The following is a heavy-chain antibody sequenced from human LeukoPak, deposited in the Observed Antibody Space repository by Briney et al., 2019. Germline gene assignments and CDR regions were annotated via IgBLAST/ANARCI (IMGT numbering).Heavy chain of an antibody. CDR2: IYHSGTT. CDR3: ARLRFSSWYYFDY. V-gene: IGHV4-4*02. CDR1: GASISSSNW. Sequence: SGTLSLTCAVSGASISSSNWWSWVRQPPGRGLEWIGEIYHSGTTNYNLSLKSRVTISVDKSKNQFSLNLSSVTAADTAVYYCARLRFSSWYYFDYWGQGTLVPVSA. D-gene: IGHD6-13*01. J-gene: IGHJ4*02.